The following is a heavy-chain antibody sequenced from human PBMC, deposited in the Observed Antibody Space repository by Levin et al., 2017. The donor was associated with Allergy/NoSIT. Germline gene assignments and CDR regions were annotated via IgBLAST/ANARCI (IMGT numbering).Heavy chain of an antibody. J-gene: IGHJ4*02. D-gene: IGHD5-18*01. Sequence: PSETLSLTCAVYGGSFSGYYWSWIRQPPGKGLEWIGEINHSGSTNYNPSLKSRVTISVDTSKNQFSLKLSSVTAADTAVYYCARGLPTKTRGYSVQSPYYFDYWGQGTLVTVSS. CDR2: INHSGST. V-gene: IGHV4-34*01. CDR3: ARGLPTKTRGYSVQSPYYFDY. CDR1: GGSFSGYY.